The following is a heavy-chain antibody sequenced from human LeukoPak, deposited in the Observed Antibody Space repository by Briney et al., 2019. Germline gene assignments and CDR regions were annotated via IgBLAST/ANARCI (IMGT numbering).Heavy chain of an antibody. J-gene: IGHJ4*02. V-gene: IGHV1-24*01. CDR1: GYTLTELS. CDR2: FDPEDGET. Sequence: GASVKVSCKVSGYTLTELSMHWVRQAPGKGLEWMGGFDPEDGETIYAQKFQGRVTMTEDTSTDTAYMELSSLRSDDTAVYYCARDGATVHLPYGGNFLYNDYWGQGTLVTVSS. D-gene: IGHD4-23*01. CDR3: ARDGATVHLPYGGNFLYNDY.